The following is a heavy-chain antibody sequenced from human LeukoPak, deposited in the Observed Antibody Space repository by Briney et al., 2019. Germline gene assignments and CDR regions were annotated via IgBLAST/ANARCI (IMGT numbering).Heavy chain of an antibody. D-gene: IGHD3-10*01. CDR3: ARGIYGSGSYYNVFDWFDP. CDR2: IYPGDSDT. J-gene: IGHJ5*02. CDR1: GYSFTSYW. Sequence: GESLKISCKGSGYSFTSYWIGWVRQVPGKGLEWMGIIYPGDSDTRYSPSFQGQVTISADKPISTAYLQWSSLKASDTAMYYCARGIYGSGSYYNVFDWFDPWGQGTLVTVSS. V-gene: IGHV5-51*04.